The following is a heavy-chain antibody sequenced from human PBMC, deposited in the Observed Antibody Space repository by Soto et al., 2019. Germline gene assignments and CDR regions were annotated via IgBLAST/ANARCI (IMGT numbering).Heavy chain of an antibody. Sequence: QVQLQESGPGLVKPSETLSLTCTVSSGSISSYYWSWIRQPPGKGLEWIGYIYYSGSTNYNPSLTSRVTISVDTSKNQFSLKLSSVTAADTAVYYCARGAVAVDWYFDLWGRGTLVTVSS. V-gene: IGHV4-59*01. D-gene: IGHD6-19*01. CDR2: IYYSGST. CDR3: ARGAVAVDWYFDL. J-gene: IGHJ2*01. CDR1: SGSISSYY.